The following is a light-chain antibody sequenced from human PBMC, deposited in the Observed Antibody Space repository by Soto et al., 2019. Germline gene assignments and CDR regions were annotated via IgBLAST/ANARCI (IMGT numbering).Light chain of an antibody. CDR3: QSYDSSLSAFV. Sequence: QSVLTQPPSVSGAPGQAVTISCTGSSSNIGAPYDVHWYQQLPETAPKLLIYANTNRPSGVPDRFSGSKSGTSASLAITGLQADDEADYYCQSYDSSLSAFVFGTGTKLTVL. V-gene: IGLV1-40*01. J-gene: IGLJ1*01. CDR2: ANT. CDR1: SSNIGAPYD.